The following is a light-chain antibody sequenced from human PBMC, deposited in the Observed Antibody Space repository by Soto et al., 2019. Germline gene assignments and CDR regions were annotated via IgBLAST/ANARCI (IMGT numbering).Light chain of an antibody. CDR2: GVS. CDR1: SSDIGGSEY. V-gene: IGLV2-14*03. CDR3: YSSRSSSPTFYF. J-gene: IGLJ1*01. Sequence: QSALTQPASVSGSPGQSITISCAGTSSDIGGSEYVAWYQQHPGKAPKLMIYGVSNRPSGVSNRFSGSKSGNTASLTISGLQAEDEPDYFCYSSRSSSPTFYFFGTGTKLTVL.